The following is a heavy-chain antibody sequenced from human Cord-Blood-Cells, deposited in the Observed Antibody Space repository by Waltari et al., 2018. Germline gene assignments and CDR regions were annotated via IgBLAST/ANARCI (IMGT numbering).Heavy chain of an antibody. CDR1: GGSVSSGSYY. J-gene: IGHJ2*01. D-gene: IGHD1-26*01. Sequence: QVQLRESGPGLVKPSETLSLTCTVSGGSVSSGSYYWRWIRQPPGKGLEWIGYIYYSGSTNYNPSLKSRVTISVDTSKNQFSLKLSSVTAADTAVYYCARDSGNWYFDLWGRGTLVTVSS. CDR2: IYYSGST. CDR3: ARDSGNWYFDL. V-gene: IGHV4-61*01.